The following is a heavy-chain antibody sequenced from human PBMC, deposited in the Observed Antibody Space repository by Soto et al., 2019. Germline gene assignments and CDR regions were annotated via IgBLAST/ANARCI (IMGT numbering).Heavy chain of an antibody. CDR2: INPNSGGT. J-gene: IGHJ6*02. V-gene: IGHV1-2*04. CDR3: ARGQYCSGGSCYSNYGMDV. CDR1: GYTFTGYY. Sequence: ASVKVSCKASGYTFTGYYMHWVRQAPGQGLEWMGWINPNSGGTNYAQKFQGWVTMTRDTSISTAYMELSRLRSDDTAVYYCARGQYCSGGSCYSNYGMDVWGQGTTVTVSS. D-gene: IGHD2-15*01.